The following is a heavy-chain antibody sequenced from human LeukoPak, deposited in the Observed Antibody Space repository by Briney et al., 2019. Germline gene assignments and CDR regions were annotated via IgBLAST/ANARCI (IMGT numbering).Heavy chain of an antibody. CDR1: GSTFSDYY. CDR2: MSSTGNTI. D-gene: IGHD5-12*01. V-gene: IGHV3-11*04. J-gene: IGHJ3*02. CDR3: AREGTWRSFDI. Sequence: GGSLRLSCAASGSTFSDYYMNWIRQAPGKGLEWISYMSSTGNTIYYPDSVKGRFTVSRDNAKNSLYLQMNSLRAEDTAVYYCAREGTWRSFDIWGQGTMVTVSS.